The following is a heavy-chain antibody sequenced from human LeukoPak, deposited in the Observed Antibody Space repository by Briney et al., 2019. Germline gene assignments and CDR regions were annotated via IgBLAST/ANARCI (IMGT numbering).Heavy chain of an antibody. CDR1: GGTFSSYV. V-gene: IGHV1-69*13. CDR3: ARIGYYYDSSGSNWFDP. J-gene: IGHJ5*02. CDR2: IIPIFGTA. Sequence: ASVKVSCKASGGTFSSYVISWVRQAPGQGLEWMGGIIPIFGTANYAQKFQGRVTITADESTSTAYMELSSLRSEDTAVYYCARIGYYYDSSGSNWFDPWGQGTLVTVSS. D-gene: IGHD3-22*01.